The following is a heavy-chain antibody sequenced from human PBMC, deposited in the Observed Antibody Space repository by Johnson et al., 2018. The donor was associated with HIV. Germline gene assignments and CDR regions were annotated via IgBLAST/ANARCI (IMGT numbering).Heavy chain of an antibody. J-gene: IGHJ3*02. Sequence: QVQLVESGGGVVQPGRSLRLSCAASGFTFSSYGMHWVRQAPGKGLEWVAVISYDGSNKYYVDSVKGRFTISRDNSKNTLYLQMNSLRAEDTAMYYCVRVSSSSLGAIDIWGQGTMVTVSS. CDR1: GFTFSSYG. CDR2: ISYDGSNK. D-gene: IGHD6-6*01. CDR3: VRVSSSSLGAIDI. V-gene: IGHV3-30*03.